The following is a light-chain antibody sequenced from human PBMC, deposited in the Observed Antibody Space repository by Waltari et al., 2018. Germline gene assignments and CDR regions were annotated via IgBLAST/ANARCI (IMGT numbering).Light chain of an antibody. CDR2: KVS. J-gene: IGKJ1*01. V-gene: IGKV2-30*02. CDR1: QSLVHRDGNTY. Sequence: DAVMTQSPLSLPVTLGQPASISCKSSQSLVHRDGNTYLNWFQQRPGQSPRRLIYKVSNRDSGVPDRFSGSGSGTDFTLIISRVEAEDVGVYYCMQSIYWPWTFGHGTKVEVK. CDR3: MQSIYWPWT.